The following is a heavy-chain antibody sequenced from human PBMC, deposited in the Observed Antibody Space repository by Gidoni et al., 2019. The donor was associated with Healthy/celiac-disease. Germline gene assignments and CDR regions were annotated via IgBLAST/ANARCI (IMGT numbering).Heavy chain of an antibody. J-gene: IGHJ4*02. CDR2: LSGSGANT. D-gene: IGHD2-21*02. CDR3: AKSYGVTANHDC. CDR1: GFAFGGYA. V-gene: IGHV3-23*01. Sequence: QLFESGGGLVQPGGSLTLPSEASGFAFGGYAMSWVRQAPGKGLEWVSTLSGSGANTYYADSVEGRFAISRDNSKNTLYLQMNSLRAEDTATYYCAKSYGVTANHDCWGQGTLVTVSS.